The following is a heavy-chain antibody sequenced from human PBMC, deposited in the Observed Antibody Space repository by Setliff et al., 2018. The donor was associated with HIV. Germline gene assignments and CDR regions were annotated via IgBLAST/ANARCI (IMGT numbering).Heavy chain of an antibody. CDR1: GFTFSSYA. Sequence: LRLSCAASGFTFSSYAMSWVRQAPGKGLEWVSGISGSGGSTYYADSVKGRFTISRDNSKESLYLQVNSLTTEDTALYYCAKLLGNGGNSDPFDIWGQGTTVTVSS. J-gene: IGHJ3*02. CDR2: ISGSGGST. CDR3: AKLLGNGGNSDPFDI. D-gene: IGHD2-21*01. V-gene: IGHV3-23*01.